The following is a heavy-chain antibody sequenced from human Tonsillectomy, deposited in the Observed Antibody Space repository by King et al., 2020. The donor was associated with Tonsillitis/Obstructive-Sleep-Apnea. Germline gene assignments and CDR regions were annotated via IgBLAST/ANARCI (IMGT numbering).Heavy chain of an antibody. V-gene: IGHV3-30*04. CDR3: AREGCIGGGYYSGDYYYGMDV. J-gene: IGHJ6*02. Sequence: VQLVESGGGVVQPGRSLRLSCAASGFTFSSYAMHWVRQAPGKGLEWVAVISYDGSNKYYADSVKGRFTISRDNSKNTLYLQMNSLRAEDTAVYYCAREGCIGGGYYSGDYYYGMDVWGQGTTVTVSS. CDR1: GFTFSSYA. CDR2: ISYDGSNK. D-gene: IGHD2-15*01.